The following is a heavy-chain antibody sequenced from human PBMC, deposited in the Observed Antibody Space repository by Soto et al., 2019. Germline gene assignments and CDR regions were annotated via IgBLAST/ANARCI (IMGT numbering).Heavy chain of an antibody. CDR3: ARGVDTARGGIDY. Sequence: QVQLQESGPGLVKPSQTLSLTCTVSGGSISSGDYYWSWLRQPPGKGLEWIGYIYYSGSTYYNPSLKSRVTIAVDTSKNQVSRKLSSVTAADTAVDYCARGVDTARGGIDYWGQGTLVTVSS. CDR2: IYYSGST. V-gene: IGHV4-30-4*01. CDR1: GGSISSGDYY. D-gene: IGHD5-18*01. J-gene: IGHJ4*02.